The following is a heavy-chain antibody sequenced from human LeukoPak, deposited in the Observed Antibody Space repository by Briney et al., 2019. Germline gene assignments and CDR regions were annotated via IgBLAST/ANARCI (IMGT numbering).Heavy chain of an antibody. V-gene: IGHV1-69*06. D-gene: IGHD3-16*01. CDR3: ARVAQGGSYFDY. CDR1: GGTFSSYA. Sequence: ASVKVSCKASGGTFSSYAISWVRQAPGQGLEWMGGIIPIFGTANYARKFQGRVTITADKSTSTAYMELSSLRSEDTAVYYCARVAQGGSYFDYWGQGTLVTVSS. CDR2: IIPIFGTA. J-gene: IGHJ4*02.